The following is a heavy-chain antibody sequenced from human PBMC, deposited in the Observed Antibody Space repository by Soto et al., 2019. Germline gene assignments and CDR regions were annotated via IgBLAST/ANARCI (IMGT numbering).Heavy chain of an antibody. V-gene: IGHV4-59*08. J-gene: IGHJ1*01. Sequence: SETLSLTCTVSGGSISSYYWSWIRQPPGKGLEWIGYIYYSGSTNYNPSLKSRVTISVDTSKNQFSLKLSSVTAADTAVYYCARLRVLRYFDRLSPPADWGQGTLVPVAS. CDR2: IYYSGST. CDR3: ARLRVLRYFDRLSPPAD. CDR1: GGSISSYY. D-gene: IGHD3-9*01.